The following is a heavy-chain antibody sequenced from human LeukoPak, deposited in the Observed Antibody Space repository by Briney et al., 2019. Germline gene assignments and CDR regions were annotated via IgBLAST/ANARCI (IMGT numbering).Heavy chain of an antibody. CDR1: GFTFNKYV. Sequence: GGSLRLSCSASGFTFNKYVMHWVRQAPDKGLEYVSGVSNNGESAYYADSVKGRFTISRDNSKNTLYLQMSSLRPEDTAAYYCVKGEVRGYKKRGVDYWGQGTLVTVSS. CDR3: VKGEVRGYKKRGVDY. D-gene: IGHD5-18*01. CDR2: VSNNGESA. V-gene: IGHV3-64D*06. J-gene: IGHJ4*02.